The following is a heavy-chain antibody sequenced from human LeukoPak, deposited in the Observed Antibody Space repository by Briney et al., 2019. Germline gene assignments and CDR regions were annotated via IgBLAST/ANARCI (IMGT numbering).Heavy chain of an antibody. D-gene: IGHD6-19*01. V-gene: IGHV3-30*18. CDR2: ISYDGSNK. J-gene: IGHJ4*02. Sequence: GGSLRLSCAASGFTFSSYGMHWVRQAPGKGLEWVAVISYDGSNKYYADSVKGRFTISRDNSKNTLYLQMNSLRAEDTALYYCAKAPSVAGSQFDYWGQGTLVTVSS. CDR1: GFTFSSYG. CDR3: AKAPSVAGSQFDY.